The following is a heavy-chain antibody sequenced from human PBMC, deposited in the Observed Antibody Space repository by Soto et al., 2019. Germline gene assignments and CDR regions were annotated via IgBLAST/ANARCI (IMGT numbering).Heavy chain of an antibody. J-gene: IGHJ6*02. CDR3: ARNCSSTSCYTGGYYYYGMDV. CDR1: GFTSSSYS. Sequence: GGSLRLSWAASGFTSSSYSMNWFRQAPGKGLEWVSYISSSSSTIYYADSVKGRFTISRDNAKNPLYLQMNSLRDEDTAVYYCARNCSSTSCYTGGYYYYGMDVWGQGTTVTVSS. D-gene: IGHD2-2*02. V-gene: IGHV3-48*02. CDR2: ISSSSSTI.